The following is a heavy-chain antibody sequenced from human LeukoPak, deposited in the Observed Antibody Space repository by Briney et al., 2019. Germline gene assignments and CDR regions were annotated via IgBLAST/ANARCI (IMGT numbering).Heavy chain of an antibody. Sequence: ASVKVSCKASGYTFTGYYMHWVRQAPGQGLEWMGWISAYNGNTNYAQKLQGRVTMTTDTSTSTAYMELRSLRSDDTAVYYCAREYDSSGYADYWGQGTLVTVSS. CDR2: ISAYNGNT. CDR1: GYTFTGYY. J-gene: IGHJ4*02. D-gene: IGHD3-22*01. CDR3: AREYDSSGYADY. V-gene: IGHV1-18*04.